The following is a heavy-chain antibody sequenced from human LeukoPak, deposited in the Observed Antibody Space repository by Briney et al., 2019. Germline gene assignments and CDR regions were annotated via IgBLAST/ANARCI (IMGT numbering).Heavy chain of an antibody. Sequence: PSETLSLTCTVSGGSISSYYWSWIRQPPGKGLEWIGYIYYSGSTNYNPSLKSRVTISVDTSKNQFSLKLSSATAADTAVYYCARDFHGSAFDIWGQGTMVTVSS. V-gene: IGHV4-59*01. CDR2: IYYSGST. CDR3: ARDFHGSAFDI. D-gene: IGHD6-25*01. J-gene: IGHJ3*02. CDR1: GGSISSYY.